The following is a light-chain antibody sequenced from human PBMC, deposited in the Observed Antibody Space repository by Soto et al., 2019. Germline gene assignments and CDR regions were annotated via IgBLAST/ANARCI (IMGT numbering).Light chain of an antibody. CDR2: AAS. CDR1: QSISNY. J-gene: IGKJ1*01. CDR3: QQSYSSPET. Sequence: IQMTQSPSSLSASVGDRVTITYRASQSISNYLNWYQQKPGKAPKLLIYAASSLQGGVPSRFRGSGLGTDFTLTISSLQPEDFATYYCQQSYSSPETFGHGTKVEI. V-gene: IGKV1-39*01.